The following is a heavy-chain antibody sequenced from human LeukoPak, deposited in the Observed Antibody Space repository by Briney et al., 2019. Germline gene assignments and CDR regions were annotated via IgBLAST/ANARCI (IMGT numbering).Heavy chain of an antibody. CDR3: ARGGSPPEVLGDAFDI. J-gene: IGHJ3*02. CDR1: GFTFSNYW. V-gene: IGHV3-74*01. CDR2: INSDGSSI. Sequence: PGGSLRLSCAASGFTFSNYWMHWVRQAPGKGLVRVSRINSDGSSIIYADSVKGRFTISRDNAKNTLYLQMNSLRVEDTAVYYCARGGSPPEVLGDAFDIWGQGTMVTVSS. D-gene: IGHD1-26*01.